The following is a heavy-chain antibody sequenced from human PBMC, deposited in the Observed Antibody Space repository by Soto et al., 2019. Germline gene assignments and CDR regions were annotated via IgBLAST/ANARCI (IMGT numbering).Heavy chain of an antibody. CDR2: VFHTGTT. Sequence: QVQLQESGPGLVKPSGTLSLTCAVSGDSVSSPYYWCWVRQPPGKGLEWIGDVFHTGTTSYNPSLSSRITISMDKFINQFSLDLSSVTAADTAVYYCARSAGWYAVHSWCPGTLFIVSS. CDR1: GDSVSSPYY. CDR3: ARSAGWYAVHS. V-gene: IGHV4-4*02. J-gene: IGHJ4*02. D-gene: IGHD6-19*01.